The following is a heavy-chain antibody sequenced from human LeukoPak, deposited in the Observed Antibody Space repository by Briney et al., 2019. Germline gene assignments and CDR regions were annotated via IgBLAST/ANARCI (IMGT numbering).Heavy chain of an antibody. CDR3: ARGRVTGPRDY. Sequence: SQTLSLTCAVSGGSISSGGYSWSWIRQPPGKGLEWIGYIYHSGSTYYNPSLKSRVTISVDRSKNQFSLKLSSVTAADTAVYYCARGRVTGPRDYWGEGTLVTVSS. J-gene: IGHJ4*02. V-gene: IGHV4-30-2*01. CDR2: IYHSGST. D-gene: IGHD2-21*02. CDR1: GGSISSGGYS.